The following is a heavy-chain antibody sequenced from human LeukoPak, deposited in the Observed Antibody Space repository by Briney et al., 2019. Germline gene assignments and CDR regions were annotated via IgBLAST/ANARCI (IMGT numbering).Heavy chain of an antibody. CDR3: ARDRGEVAGYEEYFDH. Sequence: SQTLSLTCTVSGGSITSGSYYWSWIRQPAGKGLEWIGRIHIGVSSTSYNPSLKSRVTISVDTSKNQFSLKLDSVTAADTAVYYCARDRGEVAGYEEYFDHWGQGTLVTVSS. CDR2: IHIGVSST. V-gene: IGHV4-61*02. J-gene: IGHJ4*02. D-gene: IGHD5-12*01. CDR1: GGSITSGSYY.